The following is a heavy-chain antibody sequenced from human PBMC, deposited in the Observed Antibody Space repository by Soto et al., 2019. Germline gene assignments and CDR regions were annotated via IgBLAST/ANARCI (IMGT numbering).Heavy chain of an antibody. V-gene: IGHV1-46*01. CDR1: GYTFTSYY. J-gene: IGHJ4*02. Sequence: ASVKVSCKASGYTFTSYYMHWVRQAPGQGLEWMGIINPSGGSTSYAQKFQGRVTMTRDTSTSTVYMELSSLRSEDTAVYYCARSSSWYISRYYFDYWGQGTLVTAPQ. D-gene: IGHD6-13*01. CDR3: ARSSSWYISRYYFDY. CDR2: INPSGGST.